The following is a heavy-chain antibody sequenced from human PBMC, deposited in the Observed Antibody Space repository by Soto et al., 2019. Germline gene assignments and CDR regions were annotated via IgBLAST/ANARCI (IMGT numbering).Heavy chain of an antibody. V-gene: IGHV3-30-3*01. CDR3: ARDFRLIGWYGSPSDY. D-gene: IGHD6-19*01. J-gene: IGHJ4*02. CDR1: GFTFSSYA. CDR2: ISYDGSNK. Sequence: GGSLRLSCAASGFTFSSYAMHWVRQAPDKGLEWVAVISYDGSNKYYADSVKGRFTISRDNSKNTLYLQMNSLRAEDTVVYYCARDFRLIGWYGSPSDYWGQGTPVIVSS.